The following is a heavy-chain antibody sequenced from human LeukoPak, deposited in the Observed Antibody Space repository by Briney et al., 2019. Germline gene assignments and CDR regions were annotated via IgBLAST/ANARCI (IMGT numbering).Heavy chain of an antibody. CDR1: GFTFSTSY. CDR2: INPDGSRT. V-gene: IGHV3-74*03. D-gene: IGHD1-7*01. Sequence: PGGSLRLSCAASGFTFSTSYMYWVRQTPGKGLLWVSRINPDGSRTAYADSVKGRFTISRDNARNTLHLQMNSLRGEDTAVYYCVSYNWNFPDYWGQGTLVTVSS. CDR3: VSYNWNFPDY. J-gene: IGHJ4*02.